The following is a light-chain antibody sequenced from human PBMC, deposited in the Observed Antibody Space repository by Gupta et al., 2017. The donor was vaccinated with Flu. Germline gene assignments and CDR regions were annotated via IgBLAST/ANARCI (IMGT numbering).Light chain of an antibody. CDR1: NSNIGRNN. CDR3: AAWDDSLSGWV. Sequence: QSLMTQPPSASGTPGQRVTTSCSGSNSNIGRNNVNWYQQLPGSAPRVLIYTNHQRPSAVPDRFTGSKSDTAASLAITGLRSEDEADYFCAAWDDSLSGWVFGGGTKLTVL. J-gene: IGLJ3*02. V-gene: IGLV1-44*01. CDR2: TNH.